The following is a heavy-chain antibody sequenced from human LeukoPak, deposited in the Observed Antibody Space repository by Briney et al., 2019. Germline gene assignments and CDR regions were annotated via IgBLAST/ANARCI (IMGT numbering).Heavy chain of an antibody. CDR3: ATLPFQTGDGAFDI. V-gene: IGHV1-46*01. J-gene: IGHJ3*02. CDR1: GYTFTSYS. D-gene: IGHD7-27*01. CDR2: INPSGGST. Sequence: ASVKVSCKASGYTFTSYSMHWVRQAPGQGLEWMGIINPSGGSTIYAQKFQGRVTMTEDTSTDTAYMELSSLRSEDTAVYYCATLPFQTGDGAFDIWGQGTMVTVSS.